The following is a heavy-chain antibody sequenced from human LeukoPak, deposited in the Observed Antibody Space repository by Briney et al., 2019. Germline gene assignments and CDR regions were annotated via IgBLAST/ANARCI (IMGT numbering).Heavy chain of an antibody. Sequence: PGGSLRLSCAASGFTFSSYGMHWVRQAPGKGLEWVAVISYDGSNKYYADSVKGRFTISRDNSKNTLYPQMNSLRAEDTAVYYCAKDDPRSYCSGGSCYSFRGFADYWGQGTLVTVSS. CDR3: AKDDPRSYCSGGSCYSFRGFADY. D-gene: IGHD2-15*01. J-gene: IGHJ4*02. CDR2: ISYDGSNK. CDR1: GFTFSSYG. V-gene: IGHV3-30*18.